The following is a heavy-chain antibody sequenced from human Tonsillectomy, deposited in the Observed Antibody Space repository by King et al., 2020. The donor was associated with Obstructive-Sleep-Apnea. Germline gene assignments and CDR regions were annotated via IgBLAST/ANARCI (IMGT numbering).Heavy chain of an antibody. CDR3: ATGRSSGWEPSDY. Sequence: VQLVESGAEVKKPGASVKVSCTASGYSFTSYDINWARQATGQGLEWMGWMNPTSGSTGDAQKFQGRVTMTRSPSVSKAYMELSSLRSADTAVYYCATGRSSGWEPSDYWGQGTLVTVSS. D-gene: IGHD6-19*01. CDR2: MNPTSGST. CDR1: GYSFTSYD. J-gene: IGHJ4*02. V-gene: IGHV1-8*01.